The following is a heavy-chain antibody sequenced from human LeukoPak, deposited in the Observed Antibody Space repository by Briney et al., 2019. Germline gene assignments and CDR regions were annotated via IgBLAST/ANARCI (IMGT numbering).Heavy chain of an antibody. Sequence: PGGSLRLSCAASGFTFDDYAMHWVRQAPGKGLEWVSGISWNSGSIGYVDSVKGRFTISRDSAKNSLYLQMNSLRAEDTALYYCAKDAYGGFDYWGQGTLVTVSS. CDR1: GFTFDDYA. D-gene: IGHD4-23*01. CDR3: AKDAYGGFDY. J-gene: IGHJ4*02. V-gene: IGHV3-9*01. CDR2: ISWNSGSI.